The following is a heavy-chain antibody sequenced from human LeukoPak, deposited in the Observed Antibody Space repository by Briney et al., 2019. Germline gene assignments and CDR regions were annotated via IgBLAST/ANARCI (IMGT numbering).Heavy chain of an antibody. CDR2: INPSGGST. V-gene: IGHV1-46*01. D-gene: IGHD1-26*01. CDR3: ARDLILGSYTTKYGMDV. Sequence: ASVKVSCKVSGYTLTELSMHWVRQAPGQGLEWMGIINPSGGSTSYAQKFQGRVTMTRDTSTSTVYMELSSLRSEDTAVYYCARDLILGSYTTKYGMDVWGQGTTVTVSS. CDR1: GYTLTELS. J-gene: IGHJ6*02.